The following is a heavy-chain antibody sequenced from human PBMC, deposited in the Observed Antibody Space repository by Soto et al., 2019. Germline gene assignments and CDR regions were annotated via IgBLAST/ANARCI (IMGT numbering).Heavy chain of an antibody. CDR1: GCSVSFKY. J-gene: IGHJ4*02. CDR2: IYTSEST. CDR3: AKSSRKYYFES. V-gene: IGHV3-66*01. Sequence: GGSLILSWPSSGCSVSFKYMSWVRQAPGRGLEWVSTIYTSESTSYADSVMGRFTVSRDNSKNTVYLRLNSLRAETTAVYYGAKSSRKYYFESWGQGT.